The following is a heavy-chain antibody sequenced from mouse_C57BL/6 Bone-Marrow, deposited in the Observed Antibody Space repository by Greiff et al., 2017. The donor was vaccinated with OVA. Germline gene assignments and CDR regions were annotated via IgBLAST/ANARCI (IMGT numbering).Heavy chain of an antibody. CDR1: GFTFSDYG. V-gene: IGHV5-17*01. Sequence: EVKVVESGGGLVKPGGSLKLSCAASGFTFSDYGMHWVRQAPEKGLEWVAYISSGSSTIYYADTVKGRFTISRDNAKNTLFLQMTSLRSEDTAMYYCAIYGNYGYFDVWGTGTTVTVSS. J-gene: IGHJ1*03. D-gene: IGHD2-1*01. CDR2: ISSGSSTI. CDR3: AIYGNYGYFDV.